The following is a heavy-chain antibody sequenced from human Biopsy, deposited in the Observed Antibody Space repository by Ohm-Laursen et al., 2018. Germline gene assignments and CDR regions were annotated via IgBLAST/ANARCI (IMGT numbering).Heavy chain of an antibody. Sequence: GTLSLTCTVSSASINLYYWGWIRQSPGKGLEWIGYINHSGHTNYNPSLKSRLTMSVDTSKNQFSLKLTSVTAADTAVYYCARDRIAYCTATSCDNFGLDVWGQGTTATVSS. CDR2: INHSGHT. CDR3: ARDRIAYCTATSCDNFGLDV. CDR1: SASINLYY. V-gene: IGHV4-59*01. J-gene: IGHJ6*02. D-gene: IGHD2-8*02.